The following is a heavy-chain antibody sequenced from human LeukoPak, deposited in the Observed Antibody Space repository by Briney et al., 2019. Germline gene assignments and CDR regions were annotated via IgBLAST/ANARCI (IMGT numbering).Heavy chain of an antibody. J-gene: IGHJ4*02. CDR1: GFTFSSYW. D-gene: IGHD3-10*01. Sequence: GGSLRLSCAASGFTFSSYWMHWVRQAPGKGLVWVSRINTDGSSTSYADSVKGRFTISRDNAKNTLYLQMTSLRAEDTAVYFCARYRVIMVRGAESLFGYWGQGTLVTVSS. V-gene: IGHV3-74*01. CDR2: INTDGSST. CDR3: ARYRVIMVRGAESLFGY.